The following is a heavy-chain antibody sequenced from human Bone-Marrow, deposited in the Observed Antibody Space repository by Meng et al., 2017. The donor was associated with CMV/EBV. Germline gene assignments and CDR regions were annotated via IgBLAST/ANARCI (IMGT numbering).Heavy chain of an antibody. CDR3: VHKMGDFWSGALGLDV. J-gene: IGHJ6*02. V-gene: IGHV3-30*04. D-gene: IGHD3-3*01. Sequence: GGSLRLSCEASGFSIRTYALHWVRQAPGKGLEWVAVISYDGGKRYYADSVGGRFTISRDNSQNTLYPQTNSLRFDDTATYHCVHKMGDFWSGALGLDVWGQGTSVTVSS. CDR2: ISYDGGKR. CDR1: GFSIRTYA.